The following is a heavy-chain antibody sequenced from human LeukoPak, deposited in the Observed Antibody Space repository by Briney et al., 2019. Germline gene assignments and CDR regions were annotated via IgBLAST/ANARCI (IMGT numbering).Heavy chain of an antibody. CDR1: GGSISSGSYY. J-gene: IGHJ4*02. V-gene: IGHV4-61*02. CDR2: IYTSGTT. CDR3: ARLSTVTTSFDY. Sequence: SETLSLTCTVPGGSISSGSYYWSWIRQPAGKGLEWIGRIYTSGTTHYNPSLKSRVTMSVDTSKNQFSLKLSSVTAADTAVYYCARLSTVTTSFDYWGQGTLVTVSS. D-gene: IGHD4-17*01.